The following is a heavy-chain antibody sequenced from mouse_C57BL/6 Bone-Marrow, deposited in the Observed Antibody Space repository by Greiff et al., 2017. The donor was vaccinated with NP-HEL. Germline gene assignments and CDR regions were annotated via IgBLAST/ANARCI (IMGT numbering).Heavy chain of an antibody. D-gene: IGHD2-3*01. V-gene: IGHV5-4*01. Sequence: EVKLVESGGGLVKPGGSLKLSCAASGFTFSSYAMSWVRQTPEKRLEWVATISDGGSYTYYPDNVKGRFTISRDNAKNNLYLQMSHLKSEDTAMYYCARDRGDGYYFFAYWGQGTLVTVSA. CDR3: ARDRGDGYYFFAY. CDR1: GFTFSSYA. CDR2: ISDGGSYT. J-gene: IGHJ3*01.